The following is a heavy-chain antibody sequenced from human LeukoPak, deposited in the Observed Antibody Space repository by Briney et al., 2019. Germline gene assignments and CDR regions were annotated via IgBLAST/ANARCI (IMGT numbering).Heavy chain of an antibody. CDR1: GYTFTNYD. Sequence: ASVKVSCTASGYTFTNYDINWVRQATGQGLEWMGWMNPNSANRGYAQKSQGRVTMTRDTSISTAYMELSSLRSEDTAVYYCARAGYCSTTSCPPFDYWGQGTLVTVSS. CDR3: ARAGYCSTTSCPPFDY. D-gene: IGHD2-2*01. V-gene: IGHV1-8*01. CDR2: MNPNSANR. J-gene: IGHJ4*02.